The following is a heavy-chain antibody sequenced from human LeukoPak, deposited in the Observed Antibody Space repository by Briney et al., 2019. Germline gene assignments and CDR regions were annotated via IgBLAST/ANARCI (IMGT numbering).Heavy chain of an antibody. CDR3: ARESDSGYYINGAFDI. CDR1: GGSISISNW. J-gene: IGHJ3*02. CDR2: IYHSGST. Sequence: PSGTLSLTCAVSGGSISISNWWSWVRQPPGKGLEWIGEIYHSGSTNYNPSLKSRVTISVDKSKNQFSLKLSSVTAADTAVYYCARESDSGYYINGAFDIWGQGTMVTVSS. V-gene: IGHV4-4*02. D-gene: IGHD3-22*01.